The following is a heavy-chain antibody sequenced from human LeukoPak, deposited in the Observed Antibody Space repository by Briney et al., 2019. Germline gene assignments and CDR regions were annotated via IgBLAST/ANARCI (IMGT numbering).Heavy chain of an antibody. J-gene: IGHJ4*02. CDR1: GLTFSSYG. CDR2: ISGSGGRT. V-gene: IGHV3-23*01. Sequence: GGSLRLSCAASGLTFSSYGMSWVRQAPGKGLEWVSGISGSGGRTYYSDSVKGRFTISRDNSKNTLYLQMNSLRAEDTAVYYCAKDGGGYYTWAFDYWGQGTLVTVSS. CDR3: AKDGGGYYTWAFDY. D-gene: IGHD3-22*01.